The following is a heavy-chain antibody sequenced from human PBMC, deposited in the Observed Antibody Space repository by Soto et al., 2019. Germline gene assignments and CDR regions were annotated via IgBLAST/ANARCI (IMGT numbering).Heavy chain of an antibody. D-gene: IGHD3-3*01. CDR3: ARESGVVVIVKGQFEF. CDR2: ISGNNGKT. Sequence: VQLVQSGAEVKKPGASVKVSCKASDYTFSRYSISWVGQAPGQGLEWMGWISGNNGKTHYAQKFQDRVNMTTDTSTNTAHMELRSLRSDDTAVYYCARESGVVVIVKGQFEFWGQGTLLTVST. V-gene: IGHV1-18*04. J-gene: IGHJ4*02. CDR1: DYTFSRYS.